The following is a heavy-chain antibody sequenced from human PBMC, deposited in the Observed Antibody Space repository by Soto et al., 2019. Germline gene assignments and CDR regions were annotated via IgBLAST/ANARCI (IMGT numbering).Heavy chain of an antibody. CDR3: ARESEDLTSNFDY. Sequence: CMRLSFAASGFTFTRYSMNWVRQAPGKGLEWVSSISSTTNYIYYGDSMKGRFTISRDNAKNSLYLEMNSLRAEDTAVYYCARESEDLTSNFDYWGQGTLVTVS. CDR1: GFTFTRYS. J-gene: IGHJ4*02. V-gene: IGHV3-21*06. CDR2: ISSTTNYI.